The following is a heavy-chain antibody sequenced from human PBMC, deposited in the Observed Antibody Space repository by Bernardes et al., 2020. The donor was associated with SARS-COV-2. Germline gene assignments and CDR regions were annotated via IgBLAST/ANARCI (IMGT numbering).Heavy chain of an antibody. CDR3: VKADYKFFWPSSGWGGHFCDN. Sequence: VGSLRRSCSSSGFTFRSSSLHLVRQAPGTGLAYVSGFSSAGDNTQYADSVEDRFTISRDNSKDTLYLQLTSLRLEDTAVYYCVKADYKFFWPSSGWGGHFCDNWGQGTLVSVSS. V-gene: IGHV3-64D*06. CDR2: FSSAGDNT. J-gene: IGHJ4*02. CDR1: GFTFRSSS. D-gene: IGHD6-19*01.